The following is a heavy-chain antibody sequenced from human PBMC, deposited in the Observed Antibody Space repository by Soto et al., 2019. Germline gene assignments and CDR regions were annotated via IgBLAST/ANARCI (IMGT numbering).Heavy chain of an antibody. CDR1: GDSISSNY. D-gene: IGHD3-16*01. J-gene: IGHJ6*02. CDR2: IYYSGNP. V-gene: IGHV4-59*08. Sequence: QVQLQESGPGLVPPSETLSLTCTVSGDSISSNYWSWIRQPPGKGLEWIGYIYYSGNPTYNPSFKSRVTMSVDRSKNQFSLRLSSLTAADTAVYYCARNSPLLENDSYGMAVWGQGTTVTVSS. CDR3: ARNSPLLENDSYGMAV.